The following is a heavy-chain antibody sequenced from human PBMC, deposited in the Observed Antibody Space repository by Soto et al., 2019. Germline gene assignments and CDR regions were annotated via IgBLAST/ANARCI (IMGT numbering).Heavy chain of an antibody. CDR2: IDPSDSYT. V-gene: IGHV5-10-1*01. J-gene: IGHJ6*02. D-gene: IGHD1-1*01. Sequence: PGESLKISCQGSGYSFTSHWITWVRQTPGKGLEWMGRIDPSDSYTNYSPSFQGRVTISADRSISTAFLQWSSLEASDTAIYYCARRLSGPKEEYNAYYCYGLDVWGQGTTVTSP. CDR1: GYSFTSHW. CDR3: ARRLSGPKEEYNAYYCYGLDV.